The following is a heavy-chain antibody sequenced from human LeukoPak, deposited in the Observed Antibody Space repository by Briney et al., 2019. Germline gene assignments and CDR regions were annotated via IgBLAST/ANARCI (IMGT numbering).Heavy chain of an antibody. CDR2: IWYDGSNK. V-gene: IGHV3-33*01. CDR1: GFTFSSYG. Sequence: GGSLRLSCAASGFTFSSYGMHWVRQAPGKGLEWMAVIWYDGSNKYYADSVKGRFTISRDNSKNTLYLQMNSLRAEDTAVYYCARAPHYSRGWLYDFVGMDVWGQGTTVTVSS. D-gene: IGHD6-19*01. CDR3: ARAPHYSRGWLYDFVGMDV. J-gene: IGHJ6*02.